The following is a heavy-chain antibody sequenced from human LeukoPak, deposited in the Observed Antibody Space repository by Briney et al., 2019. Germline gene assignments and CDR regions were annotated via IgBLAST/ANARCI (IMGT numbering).Heavy chain of an antibody. V-gene: IGHV4-34*01. J-gene: IGHJ4*02. Sequence: XLSLTCAVYGGSFSGYYWSWLRQPPGKGLEWIGEINHSGSTNYNPSLKSRVTISVDTSKNQFSLKLSSVTAADTAVYYCARGSRGKRSFWNYWGQGTLVTVSS. D-gene: IGHD3-3*01. CDR3: ARGSRGKRSFWNY. CDR2: INHSGST. CDR1: GGSFSGYY.